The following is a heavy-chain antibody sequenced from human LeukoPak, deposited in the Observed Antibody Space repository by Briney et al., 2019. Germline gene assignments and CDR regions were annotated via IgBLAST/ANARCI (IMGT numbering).Heavy chain of an antibody. CDR2: IYYSGST. CDR1: GGSISSGGYY. V-gene: IGHV4-61*08. CDR3: ARSGRAYCTSTSCYEEFDY. D-gene: IGHD2-2*01. Sequence: PSETLSLTCTVSGGSISSGGYYWSWIRQHPGKGLEWIGYIYYSGSTYYNPSLKSRVTMSVDTSKNQFSLKLSSVTAADTAVFYCARSGRAYCTSTSCYEEFDYWGQGTLVTVSS. J-gene: IGHJ4*02.